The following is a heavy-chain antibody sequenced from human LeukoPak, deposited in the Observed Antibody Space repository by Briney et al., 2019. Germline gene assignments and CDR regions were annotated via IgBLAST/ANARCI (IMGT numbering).Heavy chain of an antibody. CDR1: GYSFTNNW. Sequence: GESLRISCKGSGYSFTNNWIGWVRQMPGEGLEWMGFICPGDSDTKYSPSFQGHVTISAAKSITPAYLQWSSLKASHPAMYYRARVFGAGSCGGGVDYWGQGTLVTVSS. CDR3: ARVFGAGSCGGGVDY. V-gene: IGHV5-51*01. CDR2: ICPGDSDT. D-gene: IGHD3-10*01. J-gene: IGHJ4*02.